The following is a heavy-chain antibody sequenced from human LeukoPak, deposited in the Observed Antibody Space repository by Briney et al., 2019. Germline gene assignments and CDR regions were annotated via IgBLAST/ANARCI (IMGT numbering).Heavy chain of an antibody. J-gene: IGHJ4*02. CDR2: ISYDGSNK. CDR1: GFTFSSYG. CDR3: AKDFSGRGYSYGPQN. V-gene: IGHV3-30*18. D-gene: IGHD5-18*01. Sequence: PGGSLRLSCAASGFTFSSYGMHWVRRAPGKGLEWVAVISYDGSNKYYADSVKGRFTISRDNSKNTLYLQMNSLRAEDTAVYYCAKDFSGRGYSYGPQNWGQGTLVTVSS.